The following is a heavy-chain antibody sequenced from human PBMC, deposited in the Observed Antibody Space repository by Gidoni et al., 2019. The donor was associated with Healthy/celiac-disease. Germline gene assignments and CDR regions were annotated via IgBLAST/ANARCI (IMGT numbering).Heavy chain of an antibody. V-gene: IGHV7-4-1*02. CDR1: GYTFTSYA. D-gene: IGHD4-17*01. CDR3: ARKVTRRHYYYYGMDV. Sequence: QVQLVQSGSELKKPGSSVKVSCKASGYTFTSYAMNWVRQAPGQGLEWMGWINTNNGNPTYAQGFTGRFVFSLDTSVSTAYLQISSLKAEDTAVYYCARKVTRRHYYYYGMDVWGQGTTVTVSS. CDR2: INTNNGNP. J-gene: IGHJ6*02.